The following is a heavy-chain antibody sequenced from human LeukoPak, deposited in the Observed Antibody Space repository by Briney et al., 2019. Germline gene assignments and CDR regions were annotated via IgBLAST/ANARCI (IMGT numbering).Heavy chain of an antibody. CDR1: GGTFSSYA. J-gene: IGHJ6*03. Sequence: SVKVSCKASGGTFSSYAISWVRQAPGQGLEWMGGIIPIFGTANYAQKFQGRVTITSDESTSTAYMELSSLRSEDTAVYYCARMGDFWSGYSDYYYYMDVWGKGTTVTVSS. V-gene: IGHV1-69*01. CDR2: IIPIFGTA. CDR3: ARMGDFWSGYSDYYYYMDV. D-gene: IGHD3-3*01.